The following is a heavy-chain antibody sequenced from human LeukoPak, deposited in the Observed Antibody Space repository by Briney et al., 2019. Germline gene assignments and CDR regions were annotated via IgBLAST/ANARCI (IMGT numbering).Heavy chain of an antibody. CDR2: ISAYNGNT. CDR3: ARAPTTSYCGGDCYPDY. D-gene: IGHD2-21*02. J-gene: IGHJ4*02. CDR1: GYTFTIYG. Sequence: ASVKVSFKASGYTFTIYGISWVRQAPGQGLEWMGWISAYNGNTNYAQKLQGRVTMTTDTSTSTAYMELRSLRSDDTAVYYCARAPTTSYCGGDCYPDYWGQGTLVTVSS. V-gene: IGHV1-18*01.